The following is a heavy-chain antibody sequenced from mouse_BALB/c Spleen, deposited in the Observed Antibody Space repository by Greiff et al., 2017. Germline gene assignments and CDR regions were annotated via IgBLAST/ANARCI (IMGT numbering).Heavy chain of an antibody. CDR1: GFNIKDYY. CDR3: FTTAYAMDY. Sequence: EVQLQQSGAELVRSGASVKLSCTASGFNIKDYYMHWVKQRPEQGLEWIGWIDPENGDTEYAPKFQGKATMTADTSSNTAYLQLSSLTSEDTAVYYCFTTAYAMDYWGQGTSVTVSS. D-gene: IGHD1-2*01. CDR2: IDPENGDT. J-gene: IGHJ4*01. V-gene: IGHV14-4*02.